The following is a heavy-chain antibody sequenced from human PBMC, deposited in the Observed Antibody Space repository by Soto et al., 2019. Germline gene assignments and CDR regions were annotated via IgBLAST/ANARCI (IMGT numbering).Heavy chain of an antibody. D-gene: IGHD5-12*01. CDR1: GFTVSSNS. V-gene: IGHV3-66*01. CDR3: TTTPYDHDAFEI. Sequence: EVQLVESGGGLVQPGGSLRLSCSGFTVSSNSINWVRQAPGKGLEWVSVIYSSSGSTFFADSVQGRFSISRDSSKNSVFLQMNGLGVEDTAVYYCTTTPYDHDAFEIWGQGTMVIVSS. CDR2: IYSSSGST. J-gene: IGHJ3*02.